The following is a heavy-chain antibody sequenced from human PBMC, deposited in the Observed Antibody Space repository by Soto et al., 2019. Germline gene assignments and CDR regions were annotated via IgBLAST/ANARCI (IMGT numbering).Heavy chain of an antibody. J-gene: IGHJ4*02. Sequence: PGESLKISCKGSGFSFTNYWIGWVRQLPGKGLEWMGIIYPDDSDTRYSPSFQGQVTISADKSFTTVYLQWNSLKASDTAIYYWARPGYYDSSGFFNFDHWGQGTLVTVSS. D-gene: IGHD3-22*01. CDR1: GFSFTNYW. V-gene: IGHV5-51*01. CDR3: ARPGYYDSSGFFNFDH. CDR2: IYPDDSDT.